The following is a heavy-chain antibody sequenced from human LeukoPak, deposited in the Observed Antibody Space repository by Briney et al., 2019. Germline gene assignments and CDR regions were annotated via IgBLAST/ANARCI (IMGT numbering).Heavy chain of an antibody. D-gene: IGHD3-10*01. Sequence: ASVKVSCKASGYTFTSYYMHWVRQAPGQGLEWMGIINPSGGSTSYAQKFQGRVTMTRDTSTSTVHMELSSLRSEDTAVYYCARSGRGFGESMDWFDPWGQGTLVTVSS. CDR1: GYTFTSYY. V-gene: IGHV1-46*01. CDR3: ARSGRGFGESMDWFDP. CDR2: INPSGGST. J-gene: IGHJ5*02.